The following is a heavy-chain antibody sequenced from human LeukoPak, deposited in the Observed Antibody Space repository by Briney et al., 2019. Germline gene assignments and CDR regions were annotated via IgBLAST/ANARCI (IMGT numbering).Heavy chain of an antibody. CDR2: ISSSSCYI. Sequence: PGGSLRLSCAASGFTFSSYSMNWLRQAPGKGLEWVSSISSSSCYIYYADSVKGRFTISRNNAKNSLYLQMNSLRAEDTAVYYCARDFYDSSGYDYYYGMDVWGQGATVTVSS. CDR1: GFTFSSYS. D-gene: IGHD3-22*01. V-gene: IGHV3-21*01. CDR3: ARDFYDSSGYDYYYGMDV. J-gene: IGHJ6*02.